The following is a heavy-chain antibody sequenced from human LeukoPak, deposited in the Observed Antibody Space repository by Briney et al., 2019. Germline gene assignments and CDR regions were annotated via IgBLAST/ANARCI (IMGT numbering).Heavy chain of an antibody. J-gene: IGHJ4*02. CDR3: ARGIDTAMANNDY. V-gene: IGHV1-2*06. CDR2: INPNSGGT. Sequence: ASVKVSCKASGYTFTGYYMHWVRQAPGQGLEWMGRINPNSGGTNYAQKFQGRVTMTRDTSISTAYMELSRLRSDDMAVYYCARGIDTAMANNDYWGQGTLVTVSS. D-gene: IGHD5-18*01. CDR1: GYTFTGYY.